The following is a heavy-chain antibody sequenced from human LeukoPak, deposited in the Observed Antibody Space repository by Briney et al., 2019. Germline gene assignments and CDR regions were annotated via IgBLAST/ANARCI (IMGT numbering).Heavy chain of an antibody. CDR2: INSDGSST. D-gene: IGHD1-26*01. Sequence: PGGSLRLSCAASGFTFSSYWMHWVRQAPGKGLVWVSRINSDGSSTSYADSVKGRFTISRDNAKNTLYLQMNSLRAEDTAVYYCARDGSSDLAPPGLDCWGQGTLVTVSS. V-gene: IGHV3-74*01. CDR1: GFTFSSYW. CDR3: ARDGSSDLAPPGLDC. J-gene: IGHJ4*02.